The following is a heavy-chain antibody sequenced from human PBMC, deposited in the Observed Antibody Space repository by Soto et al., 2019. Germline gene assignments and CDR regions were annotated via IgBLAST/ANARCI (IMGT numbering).Heavy chain of an antibody. CDR1: GGTFSSYA. CDR2: IIPIFGTA. V-gene: IGHV1-69*13. D-gene: IGHD6-19*01. J-gene: IGHJ6*02. Sequence: SVKVSCKASGGTFSSYAISWVRQAPGQGLEWMGGIIPIFGTANYAQKFQGRVTITADESTSTAYMELSSLRSEDTAVYYCARKQWLVLAGYYYYYGMDVWGQGTTVTVSS. CDR3: ARKQWLVLAGYYYYYGMDV.